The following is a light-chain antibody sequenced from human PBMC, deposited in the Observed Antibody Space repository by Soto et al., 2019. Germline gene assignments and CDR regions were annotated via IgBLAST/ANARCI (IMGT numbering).Light chain of an antibody. V-gene: IGKV1-27*01. Sequence: DIQMTQSPSSLSASVGDRITITCRASQDISNYLAWYQQKPGKVPKLLIYSASTLQSGVPSRFSGSGSGTDFTLTISRLEPEDFAVYYCQQYGSSPPITFGQGTRLEIK. CDR1: QDISNY. CDR3: QQYGSSPPIT. CDR2: SAS. J-gene: IGKJ5*01.